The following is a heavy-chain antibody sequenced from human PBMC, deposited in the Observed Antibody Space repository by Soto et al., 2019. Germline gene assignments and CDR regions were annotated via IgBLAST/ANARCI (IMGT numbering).Heavy chain of an antibody. CDR1: GFTFSSYG. CDR3: ARGGVLFNYYYGMDV. Sequence: QVQLVESGGGVVQPGRSLRLSCAASGFTFSSYGMHWVRQAPGKGLEWVAVIWYDGSNKYYADSVKGRFTISRDNSKNTLYLQMNSMRAEDTAVYYCARGGVLFNYYYGMDVWGQGTTVTVSS. V-gene: IGHV3-33*01. D-gene: IGHD2-21*01. CDR2: IWYDGSNK. J-gene: IGHJ6*02.